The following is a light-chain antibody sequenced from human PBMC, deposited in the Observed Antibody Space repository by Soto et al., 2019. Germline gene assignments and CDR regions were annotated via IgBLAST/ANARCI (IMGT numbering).Light chain of an antibody. CDR2: EVS. J-gene: IGLJ2*01. Sequence: QSVLTQPPSASGSPGQSVTISCTGTSSDVGGYNYVSWYQQHPGKAPKLMIYEVSKRPSGVPDRFSVSKSGNTASLTVSGLQAEDEAEYYCSSYAGSNNLVFGGGTKVTVL. CDR1: SSDVGGYNY. CDR3: SSYAGSNNLV. V-gene: IGLV2-8*01.